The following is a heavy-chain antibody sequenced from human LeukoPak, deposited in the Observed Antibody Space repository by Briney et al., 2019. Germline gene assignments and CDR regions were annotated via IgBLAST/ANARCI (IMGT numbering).Heavy chain of an antibody. CDR1: GFTFSSYA. Sequence: GGPLRLFCAASGFTFSSYAMSWVRRAPGEALEGVSAISGSGGSTHYADSVEGRFTISRDNSKNTLYLQMNSLRAEDTAVYYCAREISGGATFLDLWGPGTLVTVSS. CDR3: AREISGGATFLDL. CDR2: ISGSGGST. V-gene: IGHV3-23*01. D-gene: IGHD1-26*01. J-gene: IGHJ4*02.